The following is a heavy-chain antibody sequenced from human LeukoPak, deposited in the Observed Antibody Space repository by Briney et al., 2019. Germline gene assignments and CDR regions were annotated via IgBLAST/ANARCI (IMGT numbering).Heavy chain of an antibody. Sequence: SETLSLTCTVSGGSISSHYWSWIRQPPGKGLEWIGYIYYSGSTNYNPSLKSRVTISVDTSKNQFSLKRSSVTAADTAVYYCARIYYYYMDVWGKGTTVTVSS. CDR2: IYYSGST. V-gene: IGHV4-59*11. J-gene: IGHJ6*03. CDR1: GGSISSHY. CDR3: ARIYYYYMDV.